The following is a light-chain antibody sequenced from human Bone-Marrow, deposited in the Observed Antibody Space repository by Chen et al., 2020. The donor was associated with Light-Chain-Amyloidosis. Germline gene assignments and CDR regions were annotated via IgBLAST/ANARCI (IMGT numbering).Light chain of an antibody. J-gene: IGLJ2*01. V-gene: IGLV3-25*03. Sequence: SYELTQPPSASVSPGQTARITCPGDDLPTEYAYWYQQKPGQAPVLVIHRDTERPSGISGRFSGSVSGTTATLTIRGVQAEDEADYHCQSADSSGTYEVIFGGGTKLTVL. CDR1: DLPTEY. CDR2: RDT. CDR3: QSADSSGTYEVI.